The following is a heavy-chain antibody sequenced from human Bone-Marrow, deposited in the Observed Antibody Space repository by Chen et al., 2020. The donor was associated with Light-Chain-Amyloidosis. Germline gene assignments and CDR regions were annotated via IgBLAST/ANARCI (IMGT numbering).Heavy chain of an antibody. CDR2: ISSSGDST. CDR3: AKAPGYLMVYAKH. CDR1: GFTFSSYA. V-gene: IGHV3-23*01. D-gene: IGHD2-8*01. J-gene: IGHJ4*02. Sequence: EVQLLESGGGLVQPGWSLRLSCAASGFTFSSYAMSWVRQAPGKGLEWVSFISSSGDSTYYADSVKGRFTISRDKSKNTLHLQMNSLRAEDTAMYYCAKAPGYLMVYAKHWGQGTLVTVSS.